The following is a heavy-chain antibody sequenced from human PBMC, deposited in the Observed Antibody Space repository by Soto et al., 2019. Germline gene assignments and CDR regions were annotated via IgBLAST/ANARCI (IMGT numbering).Heavy chain of an antibody. Sequence: GGSLRLSCAASGFTFSSYAMSWVRQAPGKGLEWVSAISGSGGSTYYADSVKGRFTISRDNSKNTLYLQRNSLRAEDTAVYYCAKDQRDCSSTSCYLNYDFWSGYFDYWGQGTLVTVSS. CDR1: GFTFSSYA. D-gene: IGHD2-2*01. V-gene: IGHV3-23*01. CDR2: ISGSGGST. J-gene: IGHJ4*02. CDR3: AKDQRDCSSTSCYLNYDFWSGYFDY.